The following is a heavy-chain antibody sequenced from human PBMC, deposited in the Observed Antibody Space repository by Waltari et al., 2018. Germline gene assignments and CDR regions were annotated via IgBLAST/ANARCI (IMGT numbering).Heavy chain of an antibody. V-gene: IGHV3-7*01. J-gene: IGHJ4*02. D-gene: IGHD3-22*01. Sequence: EVQLVESGGGLVQPGGSLRLSCAASGFTFSSYWMSWVRQAPGKGLEWVANIKQDGSEKYYVDSVKGRFTISRDNAKNSLYLQMNSLRAEDTAVYYCARDRDYYDSSGYYRNWGQGTLVTVSS. CDR3: ARDRDYYDSSGYYRN. CDR1: GFTFSSYW. CDR2: IKQDGSEK.